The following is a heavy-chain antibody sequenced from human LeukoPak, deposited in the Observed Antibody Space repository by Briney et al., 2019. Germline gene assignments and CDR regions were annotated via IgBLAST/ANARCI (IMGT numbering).Heavy chain of an antibody. Sequence: PGGSLRLSCAASGFTFSSYSMNWVRQAPGKGREWVSYISSSSSYIYYADSVKGRFTISRDNAKNSLYLQKNSLRAEDTAVYYCASAFDYDFWSGYDDWGQGTLVTVSS. J-gene: IGHJ4*02. V-gene: IGHV3-21*01. CDR2: ISSSSSYI. CDR1: GFTFSSYS. D-gene: IGHD3-3*01. CDR3: ASAFDYDFWSGYDD.